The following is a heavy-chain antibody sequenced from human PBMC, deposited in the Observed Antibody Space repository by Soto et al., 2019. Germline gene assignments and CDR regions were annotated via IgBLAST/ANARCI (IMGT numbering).Heavy chain of an antibody. CDR2: IYHSGST. Sequence: SETLSLTCAVSGGSISSGGYSWSWIRQPPGKGLEWIGYIYHSGSTYYNLSLKSRVTISVDRSKNQFSLKLSSVTAADTAVYYCARALILTGYYIHDAFDIWGQGTMVTVSS. CDR1: GGSISSGGYS. D-gene: IGHD3-9*01. J-gene: IGHJ3*02. V-gene: IGHV4-30-2*01. CDR3: ARALILTGYYIHDAFDI.